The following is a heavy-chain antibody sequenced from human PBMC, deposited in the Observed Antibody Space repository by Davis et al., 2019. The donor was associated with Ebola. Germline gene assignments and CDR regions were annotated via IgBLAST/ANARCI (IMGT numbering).Heavy chain of an antibody. CDR1: GFIFSSYV. J-gene: IGHJ6*02. Sequence: GESLKISCAASGFIFSSYVIHWVRQAPGKGLEWVAFIRSDGINRYYTDSVKGRFTISRDNSKNTVDLKMNSLRRGDTAVYYCAKDWRYDSRLRKSYYYGMDVWGQGTTVTVSS. CDR2: IRSDGINR. CDR3: AKDWRYDSRLRKSYYYGMDV. D-gene: IGHD3-22*01. V-gene: IGHV3-30*02.